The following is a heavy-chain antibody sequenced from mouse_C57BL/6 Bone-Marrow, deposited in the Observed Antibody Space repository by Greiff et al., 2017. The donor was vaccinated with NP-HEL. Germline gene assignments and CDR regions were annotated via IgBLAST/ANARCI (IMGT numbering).Heavy chain of an antibody. CDR2: IYPRSGNT. CDR3: ARGREFPY. CDR1: GYTFTSYG. V-gene: IGHV1-81*01. J-gene: IGHJ2*01. Sequence: QVQLQQSGAELARPGASVKLSCKASGYTFTSYGISWVKQRTGQGLEWIGEIYPRSGNTYYNEKFKGKATLTADKSSSTAYMGLRSLTSEDSAVYVCARGREFPYGGQGTTLTVSS.